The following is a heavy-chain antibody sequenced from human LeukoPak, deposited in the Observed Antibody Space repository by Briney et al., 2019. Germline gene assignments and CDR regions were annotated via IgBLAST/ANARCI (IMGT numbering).Heavy chain of an antibody. CDR2: INPSNSDT. V-gene: IGHV5-51*01. J-gene: IGHJ4*02. Sequence: GESLKISCKGFGYSFTSYWIAWVRQMPGKGLEWMGLINPSNSDTKYSPSFQVQVTISAYKSITTAYLQWSNLKASDTAMYYCARRYTIFGVITIDYWGQGTLVTVSS. CDR1: GYSFTSYW. D-gene: IGHD3-3*01. CDR3: ARRYTIFGVITIDY.